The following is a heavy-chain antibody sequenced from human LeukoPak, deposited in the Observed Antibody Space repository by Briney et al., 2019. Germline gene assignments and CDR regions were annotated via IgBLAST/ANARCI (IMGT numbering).Heavy chain of an antibody. CDR3: ARETYYYDSSGYYSASFDY. Sequence: GGSLRLSCAASGFTFSSYDMHWVRQATGKGLEWVSAIGTAGDTYYPGSVKGRFTISRENAKNSLYLQMNSLRAGDTAVYYCARETYYYDSSGYYSASFDYWGQGTLVTVS. J-gene: IGHJ4*02. V-gene: IGHV3-13*01. D-gene: IGHD3-22*01. CDR1: GFTFSSYD. CDR2: IGTAGDT.